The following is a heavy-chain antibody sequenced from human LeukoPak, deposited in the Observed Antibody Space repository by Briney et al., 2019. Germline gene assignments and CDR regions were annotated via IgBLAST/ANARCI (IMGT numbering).Heavy chain of an antibody. D-gene: IGHD3-22*01. V-gene: IGHV5-51*01. CDR3: ARPATTYYYDSGGYNFDY. CDR2: IYPGDSDT. J-gene: IGHJ4*02. Sequence: GESLKISCKGPGYSFTSYWIGWVRQMPGKGLEWMGIIYPGDSDTRYSPSFQGQVTISADKSISTAYLQWSSLKASDTAMYYCARPATTYYYDSGGYNFDYWGQGTLVTVSS. CDR1: GYSFTSYW.